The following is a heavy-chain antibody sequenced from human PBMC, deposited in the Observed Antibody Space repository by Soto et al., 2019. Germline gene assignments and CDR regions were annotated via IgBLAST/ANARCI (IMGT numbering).Heavy chain of an antibody. J-gene: IGHJ4*02. V-gene: IGHV3-15*02. D-gene: IGHD1-26*01. CDR3: TSNAAAKVGTLSY. CDR2: IAGGKT. CDR1: GFTFNNAR. Sequence: EVQLVESGGALVEPGGSLRLSCAASGFTFNNARMSWVRQAPGKGLDWVGRIAGGKTDFAAPVEGRFTFSRDDSRNTLFLEMNSLKTEDTGVYYCTSNAAAKVGTLSYWGQGTLVTVSS.